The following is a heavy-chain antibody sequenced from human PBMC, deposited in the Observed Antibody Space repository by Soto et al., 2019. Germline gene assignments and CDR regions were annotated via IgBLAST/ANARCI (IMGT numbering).Heavy chain of an antibody. CDR3: AKRSPSGTYYFDY. Sequence: GGSLRLSCSASGFTFTSYAMTLVLQGPGKGLEWVSSIGTRTGDLLYADSVKGRFTISRDNSRNTLYLQMNSLRTEDTAIYYCAKRSPSGTYYFDYWGQGTLVTVSS. CDR1: GFTFTSYA. V-gene: IGHV3-23*01. CDR2: IGTRTGDL. J-gene: IGHJ4*02. D-gene: IGHD1-26*01.